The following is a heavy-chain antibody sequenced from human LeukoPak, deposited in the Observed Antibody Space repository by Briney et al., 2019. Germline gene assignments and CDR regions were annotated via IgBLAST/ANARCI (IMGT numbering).Heavy chain of an antibody. Sequence: AGTLSETCIGCRGFISGYYWHWLRQPPGRGLEGIGYIYHWGRSSYNPSLQSRVTVSVATCKTELSLKLSSVTAADTAVYYCARARGLGMGVPTAFDIWGLGTMVTVSS. D-gene: IGHD7-27*01. J-gene: IGHJ3*02. CDR1: RGFISGYY. CDR3: ARARGLGMGVPTAFDI. CDR2: IYHWGRS. V-gene: IGHV4-59*01.